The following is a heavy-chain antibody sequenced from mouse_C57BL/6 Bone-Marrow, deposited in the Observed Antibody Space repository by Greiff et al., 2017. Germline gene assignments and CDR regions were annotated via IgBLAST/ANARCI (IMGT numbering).Heavy chain of an antibody. CDR1: GFNIKNTY. V-gene: IGHV14-3*01. CDR2: IDPANGST. Sequence: VQLQQSVAELVRPGASVKLSCTASGFNIKNTYMPWVKQRPEQGLEWIGRIDPANGSTKYAPKFQGKATITADTSSNTAYLQLSSLTSEDTAIYYCARRRLLRSWYVDYWGQGTTLTVSS. J-gene: IGHJ2*01. CDR3: ARRRLLRSWYVDY. D-gene: IGHD1-1*01.